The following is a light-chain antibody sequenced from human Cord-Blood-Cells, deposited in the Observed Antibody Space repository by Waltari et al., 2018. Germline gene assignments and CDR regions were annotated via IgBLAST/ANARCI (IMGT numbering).Light chain of an antibody. CDR2: GAS. CDR1: PSVSSN. Sequence: EIVMTQSPATLSVSPGERATLSCRASPSVSSNLAWYQQKPGQAPRLLIYGASTRATGIPARFSGSGSGTEFTLTISSLQSEDFAVYYCQQYNGTFGQGTKLEIK. V-gene: IGKV3-15*01. CDR3: QQYNGT. J-gene: IGKJ2*01.